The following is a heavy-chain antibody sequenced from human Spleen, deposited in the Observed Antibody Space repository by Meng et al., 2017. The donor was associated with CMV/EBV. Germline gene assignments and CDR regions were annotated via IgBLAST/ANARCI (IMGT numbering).Heavy chain of an antibody. V-gene: IGHV4-30-4*08. CDR3: ASRIRGTKVVPAGGMDV. CDR1: SFSSGDYY. Sequence: SFSSGDYYWSWIRQPPGKGLEWIGYIYYSGSTYYNPSLKSRVTISVDTSKNQFSLKLSSVTAADTAVYYCASRIRGTKVVPAGGMDVWGQGTTVTVSS. J-gene: IGHJ6*02. D-gene: IGHD2-2*01. CDR2: IYYSGST.